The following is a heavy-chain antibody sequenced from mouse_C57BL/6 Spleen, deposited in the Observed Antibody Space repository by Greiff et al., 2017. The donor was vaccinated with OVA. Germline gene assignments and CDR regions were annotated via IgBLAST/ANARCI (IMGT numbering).Heavy chain of an antibody. V-gene: IGHV1-78*01. CDR3: ARWRIYYDYDEGKY. D-gene: IGHD2-4*01. J-gene: IGHJ2*01. CDR1: GYTFTDHT. CDR2: IFPRDGST. Sequence: QVQLQQSDAELVKPGASVKISCKASGYTFTDHTIHWMKQRPEQGLEWIGYIFPRDGSTKYNEKFKGKATLTADKSSSTAYMQLNSLTSEDSAVYFWARWRIYYDYDEGKYWGQGTTLTVSS.